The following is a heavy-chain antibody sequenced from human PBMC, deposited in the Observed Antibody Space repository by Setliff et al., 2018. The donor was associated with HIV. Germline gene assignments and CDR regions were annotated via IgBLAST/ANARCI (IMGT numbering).Heavy chain of an antibody. D-gene: IGHD1-26*01. CDR1: GGSISSTSYY. Sequence: SETLSLTCTVSGGSISSTSYYWGWIRQPPGTGLEWIGSISSSGNTYYNPSLKSRVTTSVDTPKNQFSLKLNSVTAADTAVYYCAKDKTEGAMGHWGQGTLVTVSS. J-gene: IGHJ4*02. CDR3: AKDKTEGAMGH. V-gene: IGHV4-39*02. CDR2: ISSSGNT.